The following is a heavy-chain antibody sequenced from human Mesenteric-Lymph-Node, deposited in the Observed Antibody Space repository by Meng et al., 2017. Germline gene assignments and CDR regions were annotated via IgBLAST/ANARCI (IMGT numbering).Heavy chain of an antibody. J-gene: IGHJ5*02. V-gene: IGHV1-24*01. CDR2: FDPEDGET. CDR1: GYTLTELS. Sequence: ASVKVSCKVSGYTLTELSMHWVLQAPGKGLEWMGGFDPEDGETIYAQKFQGRVTMTEDTSTDTAYMELSSLRSEDTAVYYCATVYCSSTSCYIGGNWFDPWGRGTLVTVSS. CDR3: ATVYCSSTSCYIGGNWFDP. D-gene: IGHD2-2*02.